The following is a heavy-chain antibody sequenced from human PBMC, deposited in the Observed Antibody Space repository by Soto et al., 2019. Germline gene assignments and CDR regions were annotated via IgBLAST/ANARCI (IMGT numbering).Heavy chain of an antibody. D-gene: IGHD4-17*01. CDR2: ILPFFGTA. Sequence: QVHLVQSGAEVKKPGSSVKVSCKYSGGTFRTESINWVRQAPGQGLEWMGGILPFFGTADYAPRFQGRVTITTDVATTTAYMQLSSLTSQATAVYFCARGHEYGGNSDAFTVWRQGTMVTVSS. V-gene: IGHV1-69*05. CDR1: GGTFRTES. CDR3: ARGHEYGGNSDAFTV. J-gene: IGHJ3*01.